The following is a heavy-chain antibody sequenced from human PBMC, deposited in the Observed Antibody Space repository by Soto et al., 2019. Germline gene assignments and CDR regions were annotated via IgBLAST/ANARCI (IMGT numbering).Heavy chain of an antibody. CDR2: INPNSGGT. V-gene: IGHV1-2*02. CDR3: AREPSGICGGDCAFFDY. Sequence: ASVKVSCKASGYTFTGYYMHWVRQAPGQGLEWMGWINPNSGGTNYAQKFQGRVTMTRDTSISTAYMKLSRLRSDDTAVYYCAREPSGICGGDCAFFDYWGQGTLVTVSS. J-gene: IGHJ4*02. CDR1: GYTFTGYY. D-gene: IGHD2-21*02.